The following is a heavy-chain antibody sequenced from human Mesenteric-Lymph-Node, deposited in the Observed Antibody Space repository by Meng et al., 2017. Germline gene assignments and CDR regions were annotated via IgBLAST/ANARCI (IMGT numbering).Heavy chain of an antibody. Sequence: GGSLRLSCAASGFTFDDYAMHWVRQAPGKGLEWVSGISWNSGSIGYADSVKGRFTISRDNSKNTLYLQMNSLRAEDTAVYYCAREDHYYDSSGYSRYFDYWGQGTLVTVSS. CDR3: AREDHYYDSSGYSRYFDY. CDR1: GFTFDDYA. D-gene: IGHD3-22*01. J-gene: IGHJ4*02. CDR2: ISWNSGSI. V-gene: IGHV3-9*01.